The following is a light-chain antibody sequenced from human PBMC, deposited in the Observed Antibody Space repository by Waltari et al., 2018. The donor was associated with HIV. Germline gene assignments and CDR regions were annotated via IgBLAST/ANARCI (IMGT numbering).Light chain of an antibody. Sequence: DLRLTQSPSTLSASVGDRVTITCRASQNIYKWLAWFQQKPGKAPKLLIYRASGLESGVPSRFSGSGSGTEFTLTISSLQPDDFATYYCQQYNGYPWTLGQGTKVDVK. CDR3: QQYNGYPWT. V-gene: IGKV1-5*03. CDR1: QNIYKW. CDR2: RAS. J-gene: IGKJ1*01.